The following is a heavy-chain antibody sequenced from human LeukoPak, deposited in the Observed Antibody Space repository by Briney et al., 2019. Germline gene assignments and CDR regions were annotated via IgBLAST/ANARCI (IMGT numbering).Heavy chain of an antibody. D-gene: IGHD2-2*01. Sequence: SETLSLTCAVSGGSISSGSYSWSWIRQPPGKGLEWIGYIYPRGSTNYNPSLKSRVTISVDTSKNQFSLKLSSVTAADTAVYYCARHARGYCSSTSCPIRYWGQGTLVTVSS. CDR3: ARHARGYCSSTSCPIRY. V-gene: IGHV4-30-2*01. CDR2: IYPRGST. J-gene: IGHJ4*02. CDR1: GGSISSGSYS.